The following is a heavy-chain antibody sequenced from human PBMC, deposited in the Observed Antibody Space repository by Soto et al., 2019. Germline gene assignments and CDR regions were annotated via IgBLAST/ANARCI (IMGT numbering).Heavy chain of an antibody. Sequence: QVHLVQSGAEVKEPGAPVKVSCKASGYTFRNYAITWVRQAPGQGLEWMGWINTYKGDTNYAHKFQGRVTMTTDTSASTASMDVCRVRSHATAIYYPARDAAFRSGRNLNGFASWAQGVLVSVS. CDR2: INTYKGDT. CDR1: GYTFRNYA. V-gene: IGHV1-18*04. D-gene: IGHD3-3*01. J-gene: IGHJ5*01. CDR3: ARDAAFRSGRNLNGFAS.